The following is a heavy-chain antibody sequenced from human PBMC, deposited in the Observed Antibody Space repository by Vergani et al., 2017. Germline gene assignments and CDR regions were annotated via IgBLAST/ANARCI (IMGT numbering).Heavy chain of an antibody. CDR1: GGSFSVYY. CDR2: INHSGST. D-gene: IGHD2-2*01. V-gene: IGHV4-34*01. J-gene: IGHJ4*02. Sequence: QVQLQQWGAGLLKPSETLSLTCGVYGGSFSVYYWSWIRQPPGKGLEWIGEINHSGSTNYNPSLKSRVTISVDTSKNQFSLKLSSVTAADTAVYYCARILGPVVPAGYYFDYWGQGTLVTVSS. CDR3: ARILGPVVPAGYYFDY.